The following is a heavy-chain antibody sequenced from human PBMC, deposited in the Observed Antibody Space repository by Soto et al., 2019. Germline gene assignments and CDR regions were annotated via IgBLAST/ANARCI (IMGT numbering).Heavy chain of an antibody. CDR3: VRNMRLWRLDS. D-gene: IGHD2-21*01. Sequence: EVQLVESGGGLVQPGESLRLSCAASGLTFRSYWMHWVRQAPGKGLLWVSRINTDGSVAMYVDSVKGRFTISRDNAKNTLNLHMNSLRAEDTVGNYCVRNMRLWRLDSWGQGTPSPSPQ. CDR2: INTDGSVA. J-gene: IGHJ4*02. CDR1: GLTFRSYW. V-gene: IGHV3-74*03.